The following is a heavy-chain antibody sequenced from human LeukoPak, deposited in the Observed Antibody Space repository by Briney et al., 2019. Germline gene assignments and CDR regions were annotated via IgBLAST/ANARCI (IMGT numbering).Heavy chain of an antibody. CDR1: GSSISSGSY. CDR3: AKYRSGALDWYFEL. Sequence: SETLSITCTVSGSSISSGSYWGWIRQSPGKGLEWIGSFYHSGTTYYNPSLKSRVTISVDTSKSQFSLKVNSVTAADTAVYYCAKYRSGALDWYFELWGRGTLVTVSS. V-gene: IGHV4-38-2*02. J-gene: IGHJ2*01. CDR2: FYHSGTT. D-gene: IGHD6-25*01.